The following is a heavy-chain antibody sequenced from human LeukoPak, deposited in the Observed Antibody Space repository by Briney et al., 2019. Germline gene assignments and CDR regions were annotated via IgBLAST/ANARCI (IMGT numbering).Heavy chain of an antibody. CDR2: IYYSGST. J-gene: IGHJ4*02. CDR1: GGSNSSTNYY. V-gene: IGHV4-39*02. Sequence: SETLSLTCTVSGGSNSSTNYYWGWIRQPPGTGLEWIESIYYSGSTYYNPSLKSRVTISVDTSKNQFSLKLSSVTAADTAVYYCARDLGYGDYKPLGYFDYWGQGTLVTVSS. D-gene: IGHD4-17*01. CDR3: ARDLGYGDYKPLGYFDY.